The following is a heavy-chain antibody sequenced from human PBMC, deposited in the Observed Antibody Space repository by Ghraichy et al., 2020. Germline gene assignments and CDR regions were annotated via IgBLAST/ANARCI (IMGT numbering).Heavy chain of an antibody. CDR3: ARDQAAPYYYGMDV. V-gene: IGHV3-48*02. CDR1: GFTFSSYS. CDR2: ISSSSSTI. D-gene: IGHD6-6*01. Sequence: GESLNISCAASGFTFSSYSMNWVRQAPGKGLEWVSYISSSSSTIYYADSVKGRFTISRDNAKNSLYLQMNSLRDEDTAVYYCARDQAAPYYYGMDVWGQGTTVTVSS. J-gene: IGHJ6*02.